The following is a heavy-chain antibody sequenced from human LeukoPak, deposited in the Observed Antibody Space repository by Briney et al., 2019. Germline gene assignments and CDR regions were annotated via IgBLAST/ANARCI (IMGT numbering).Heavy chain of an antibody. CDR3: ARDHYYVIDV. Sequence: GGSLRLSCAASGFTFSTSWMHWVRQAPGKGLVWVSRIHSDGINTIYADSVKGRFTISRDNAKNTLYLQMNSLRAEDTAIYYCARDHYYVIDVWGQGTTVTVSS. J-gene: IGHJ6*02. V-gene: IGHV3-74*01. CDR1: GFTFSTSW. CDR2: IHSDGINT.